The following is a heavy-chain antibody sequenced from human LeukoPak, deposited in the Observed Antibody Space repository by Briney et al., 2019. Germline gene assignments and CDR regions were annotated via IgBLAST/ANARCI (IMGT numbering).Heavy chain of an antibody. V-gene: IGHV1-69*01. CDR2: IIPIFGTA. CDR3: ARDPGVAVAGTEGDY. CDR1: GGTFSSYA. J-gene: IGHJ4*02. Sequence: SVKVSCKASGGTFSSYAISWVRQAPGQGLEWMGGIIPIFGTADYAQKFQGRVTITADESTSTAYMELSSLRSEDTAVYYCARDPGVAVAGTEGDYWGQGTLVTVSS. D-gene: IGHD6-19*01.